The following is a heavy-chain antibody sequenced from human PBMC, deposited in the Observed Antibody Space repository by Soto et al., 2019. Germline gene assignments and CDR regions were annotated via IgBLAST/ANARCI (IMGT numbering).Heavy chain of an antibody. CDR3: ARDKAAGGGSIDS. D-gene: IGHD6-13*01. CDR1: GFTFSRHW. Sequence: GGSLRLSCAASGFTFSRHWMTWVRQAPGKGLEWVANIKQDGSEKYYVDSVKGRFTISRDNAKNSLYLQMNSLRAEDTAIYYCARDKAAGGGSIDSWGQGTLVTVSS. CDR2: IKQDGSEK. J-gene: IGHJ4*02. V-gene: IGHV3-7*05.